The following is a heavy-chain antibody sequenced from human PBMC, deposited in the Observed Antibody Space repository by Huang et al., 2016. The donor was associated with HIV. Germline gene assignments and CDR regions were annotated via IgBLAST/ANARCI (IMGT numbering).Heavy chain of an antibody. CDR1: GFSLDSYH. D-gene: IGHD6-13*01. CDR3: ARDRGQQLSPFDS. Sequence: EVQLVESVGGLVKPGGSLRLSCAASGFSLDSYHMYGVRQTPGKGLQWVSTISPSSSFIDYADSVKGRFSISRDNAKNSLYLQMNNLRGEDTAVYYCARDRGQQLSPFDSWGQGTLVTVSS. V-gene: IGHV3-21*01. CDR2: ISPSSSFI. J-gene: IGHJ4*02.